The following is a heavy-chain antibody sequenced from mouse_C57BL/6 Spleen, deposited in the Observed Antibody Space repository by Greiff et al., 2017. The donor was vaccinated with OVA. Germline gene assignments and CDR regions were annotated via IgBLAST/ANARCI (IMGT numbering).Heavy chain of an antibody. V-gene: IGHV1-80*01. Sequence: VQLQQSGAELVKPGASVTISCKASGYAFSSYWMNWVKQRPGKGLEWIGQIYPGDGDTNYNGKFKGKATLTADKSSSTAYMQLSCLTSEDSAVYFCARSLYDYDDGVYYAMDYWGQGTSVTVSS. CDR1: GYAFSSYW. CDR2: IYPGDGDT. J-gene: IGHJ4*01. CDR3: ARSLYDYDDGVYYAMDY. D-gene: IGHD2-4*01.